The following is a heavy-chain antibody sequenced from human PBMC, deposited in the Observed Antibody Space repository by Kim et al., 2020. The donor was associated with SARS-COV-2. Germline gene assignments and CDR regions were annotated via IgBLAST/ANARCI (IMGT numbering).Heavy chain of an antibody. D-gene: IGHD3-22*01. CDR3: AKDLYYYDSSGYYLQGLYGNNYFDY. CDR2: ISGSGGST. Sequence: GGSLRLSCAASGFTFSSYAMSWVRQAPGKGLEWVSAISGSGGSTYYADSVKGRFTISRDNSKNTLYLQMNSLRAEDTAVYYCAKDLYYYDSSGYYLQGLYGNNYFDYWGQGTLVTVSS. V-gene: IGHV3-23*01. CDR1: GFTFSSYA. J-gene: IGHJ4*02.